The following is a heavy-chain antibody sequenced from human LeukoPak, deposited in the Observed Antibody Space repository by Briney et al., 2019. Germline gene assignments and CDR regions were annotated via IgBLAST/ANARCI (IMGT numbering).Heavy chain of an antibody. CDR2: IYHSGST. D-gene: IGHD5-12*01. CDR3: AREYSSYDGGPVGYYFDY. CDR1: GYSISSGYY. J-gene: IGHJ4*02. Sequence: SETLSLTCTVSGYSISSGYYWGWIRQPPGKGLEWIGSIYHSGSTYYNPSLKSRVTISVDTSKNQFSLKLSSVTAADTAVYYRAREYSSYDGGPVGYYFDYWGQGTLVTVSS. V-gene: IGHV4-38-2*02.